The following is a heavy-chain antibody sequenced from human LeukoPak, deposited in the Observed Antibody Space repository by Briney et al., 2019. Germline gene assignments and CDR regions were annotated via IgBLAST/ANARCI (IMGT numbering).Heavy chain of an antibody. V-gene: IGHV3-30*18. CDR2: ISYDGSNK. D-gene: IGHD3-10*01. CDR3: AKAFYGSGPYYYGMDV. J-gene: IGHJ6*04. Sequence: GRSLRLSCAASGFTFSSYGTHWVRQAPGKGLEWVAVISYDGSNKYYADSVKGRFTISRDNSKNTLYLQMNSLRAEDTAVYYCAKAFYGSGPYYYGMDVWGKGTTVTVSS. CDR1: GFTFSSYG.